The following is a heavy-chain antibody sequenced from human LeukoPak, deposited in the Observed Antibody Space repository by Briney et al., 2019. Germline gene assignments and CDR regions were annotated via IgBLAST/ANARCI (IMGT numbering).Heavy chain of an antibody. CDR2: IYNSGST. D-gene: IGHD3-9*01. J-gene: IGHJ4*02. Sequence: PSETLSLTCTVSGGSISSHYWTWLRQPPGKGLEWIGYIYNSGSTNYNPSLKSRVTISLDTSRNQFSLKLTSVTAADTAVYYCARISLTGYAPISGYCDYWGQGTLVTVSS. CDR1: GGSISSHY. CDR3: ARISLTGYAPISGYCDY. V-gene: IGHV4-59*11.